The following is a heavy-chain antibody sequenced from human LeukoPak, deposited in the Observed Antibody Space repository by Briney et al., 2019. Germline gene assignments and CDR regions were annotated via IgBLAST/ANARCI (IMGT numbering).Heavy chain of an antibody. CDR1: GFTSTKYA. J-gene: IGHJ4*02. Sequence: PGRSLRLSCAASGFTSTKYALNWVRQAPGKGLEWVSTTNVNGDTTYYADSVRGRFIVSRDNSKNTLYLEMNSLRVEDTAIYYCVASFDYWGQGTLVTVSS. CDR3: VASFDY. V-gene: IGHV3-23*01. CDR2: TNVNGDTT.